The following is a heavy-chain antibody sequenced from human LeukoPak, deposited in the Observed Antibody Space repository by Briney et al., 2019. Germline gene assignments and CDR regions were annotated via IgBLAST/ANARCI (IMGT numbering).Heavy chain of an antibody. V-gene: IGHV3-23*01. J-gene: IGHJ5*02. D-gene: IGHD6-6*01. CDR3: NLYSSSSWGRFDP. CDR2: ISGSGGST. Sequence: PGGSLRLSCAASGFTFSSYAMSWVRQAPGKGLEWVSAISGSGGSTYYADSVKGRFTISRDNSKNTLYLQMNSLRAEDTAVYYCNLYSSSSWGRFDPWGQGTLVTVSS. CDR1: GFTFSSYA.